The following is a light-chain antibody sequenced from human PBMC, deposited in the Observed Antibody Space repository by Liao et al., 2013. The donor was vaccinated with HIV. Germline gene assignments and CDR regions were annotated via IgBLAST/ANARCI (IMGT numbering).Light chain of an antibody. CDR3: QMWDSNSAI. Sequence: SYELTQSPSVSVAPGKTARITCGGNNIGSKSVHWFQQKPGQAPVLVIYYDKVRPSGIPERFSGSNSGDTATLTITRAEVGDEADYFCQMWDSNSAIFGGGTKLTVL. J-gene: IGLJ2*01. CDR1: NIGSKS. CDR2: YDK. V-gene: IGLV3-21*04.